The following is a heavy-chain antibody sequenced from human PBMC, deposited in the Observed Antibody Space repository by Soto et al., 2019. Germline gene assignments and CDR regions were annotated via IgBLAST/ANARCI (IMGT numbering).Heavy chain of an antibody. Sequence: QVQLVQSGAEVKKPGASVKVSCKASGYTFTSYGISWLRQAPGQGLEWMGWISAYNGNSNYAQKLQGRVTMTTDTSTSTAYMELRSLRSDVAAVYYCVRVARPGYSSGWVLDYYGMDVWGQGTTVTVSS. D-gene: IGHD6-19*01. CDR3: VRVARPGYSSGWVLDYYGMDV. V-gene: IGHV1-18*04. CDR1: GYTFTSYG. CDR2: ISAYNGNS. J-gene: IGHJ6*02.